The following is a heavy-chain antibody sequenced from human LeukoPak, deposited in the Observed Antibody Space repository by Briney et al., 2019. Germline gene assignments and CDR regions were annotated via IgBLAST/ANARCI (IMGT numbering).Heavy chain of an antibody. V-gene: IGHV3-30*02. D-gene: IGHD1-26*01. CDR3: ARRTHSGNNFGAFDM. J-gene: IGHJ3*02. CDR2: IRYDGSNK. Sequence: GGSLRLSCAASGFTFSRYGMHWVRQAPGKGLEWVAFIRYDGSNKYYAGSVKGRFTIFRDNAKNSLYLQMNSLRAEDTAVYYCARRTHSGNNFGAFDMWGQGTMVTVSS. CDR1: GFTFSRYG.